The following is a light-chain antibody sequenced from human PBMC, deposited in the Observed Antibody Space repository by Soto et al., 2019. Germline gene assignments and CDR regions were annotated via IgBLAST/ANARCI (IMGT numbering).Light chain of an antibody. CDR3: QQCYSSPHT. Sequence: DIQMTQSPSSLSASVGDRVTITCRASQSISSYLNWYQQKLGKAPKLLIYAASTLESGVPSRFSGGGSGTDFTLIISRLQPEDFANYYCQQCYSSPHTFGQGTKLEIK. CDR1: QSISSY. V-gene: IGKV1-39*01. J-gene: IGKJ2*01. CDR2: AAS.